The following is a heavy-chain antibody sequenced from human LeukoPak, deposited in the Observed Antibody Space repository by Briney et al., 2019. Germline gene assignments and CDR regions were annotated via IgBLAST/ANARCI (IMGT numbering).Heavy chain of an antibody. CDR2: INHSGST. CDR1: GGSFSGYY. Sequence: SETLSLTCAVYGGSFSGYYWSWIRQPPGKGLEWIGEINHSGSTNYNPSLKSRVTISVDTSKNQFSLKMSSVTAADTAVYYCARVFSYPLRAPFDPWGQGTLVTVSS. J-gene: IGHJ5*02. V-gene: IGHV4-34*01. D-gene: IGHD3-3*01. CDR3: ARVFSYPLRAPFDP.